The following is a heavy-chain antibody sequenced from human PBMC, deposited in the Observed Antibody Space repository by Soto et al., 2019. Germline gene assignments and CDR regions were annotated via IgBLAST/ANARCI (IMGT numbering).Heavy chain of an antibody. J-gene: IGHJ4*02. CDR2: ISHSGTT. CDR1: GGSISSRSYY. D-gene: IGHD6-19*01. CDR3: ASRTVAGTVIDH. V-gene: IGHV4-39*01. Sequence: QLQVQESGPGLVKPSETLSLTCSVSGGSISSRSYYWGWVSQPPGKGLEWIGSISHSGTTYYHPSLKSRVTISVDTSKNQFSLSLSSVTAADTAVYYCASRTVAGTVIDHWGQGTLVTVSS.